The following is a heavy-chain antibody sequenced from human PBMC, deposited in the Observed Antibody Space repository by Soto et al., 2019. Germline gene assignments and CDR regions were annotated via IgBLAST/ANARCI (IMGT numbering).Heavy chain of an antibody. CDR3: AKDAEAILVVIASFDY. V-gene: IGHV3-23*01. J-gene: IGHJ4*02. D-gene: IGHD3-22*01. Sequence: GGSLRLSCAASGFTFSSYAMSWVRQAPGKGLEWVSAISGSGGSTYYADSVKGRFTISRDNSKNTLYLQMNSLRAEDTAVYYCAKDAEAILVVIASFDYWGQGTLVTVSS. CDR2: ISGSGGST. CDR1: GFTFSSYA.